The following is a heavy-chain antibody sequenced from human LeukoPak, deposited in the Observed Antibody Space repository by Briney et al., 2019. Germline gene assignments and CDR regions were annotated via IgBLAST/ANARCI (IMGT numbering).Heavy chain of an antibody. CDR2: IHYDGSNN. V-gene: IGHV3-30*02. D-gene: IGHD3-9*01. CDR1: GFTFSSYA. J-gene: IGHJ4*02. CDR3: ARGPDYDILADYFDY. Sequence: PGGSLRLSCAASGFTFSSYAMHWVRQAPGKGLEWVAFIHYDGSNNYYADSVKGRFTISRDNSKNTLFLQMNSLRPEDTAVYYCARGPDYDILADYFDYWGQGTLVTVSS.